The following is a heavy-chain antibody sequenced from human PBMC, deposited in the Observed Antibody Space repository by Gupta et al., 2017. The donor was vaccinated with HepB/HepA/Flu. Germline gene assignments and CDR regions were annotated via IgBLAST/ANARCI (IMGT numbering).Heavy chain of an antibody. Sequence: QVQLQESGPRLVKSSQTLSLTCTVYGETTLTGGFYWSWFRHHPGKGLEWVGYIYDSGTTYYKPSLKSRLTMSLDTSSNQFSLTLTSVTAADTAVYYCARDPAYDSSGLGYQWGPGILVTVSS. D-gene: IGHD3-22*01. CDR1: GETTLTGGFY. CDR3: ARDPAYDSSGLGYQ. V-gene: IGHV4-31*03. J-gene: IGHJ1*01. CDR2: IYDSGTT.